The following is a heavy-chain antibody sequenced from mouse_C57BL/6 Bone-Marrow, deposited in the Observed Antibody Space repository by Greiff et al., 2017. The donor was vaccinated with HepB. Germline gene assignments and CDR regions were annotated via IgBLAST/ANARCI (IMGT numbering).Heavy chain of an antibody. CDR3: TRKGVTTVVDYYAMDY. CDR2: IDPETGGT. Sequence: VQLQQSGAELVRPGASVTLSCKASGYTFTDYEMHWVKQTPVHGLEWIGAIDPETGGTAYNQKFKGKAILTADKSSSTAYMELRSLTSEDSAVEYCTRKGVTTVVDYYAMDYWGQGTSVTVSS. V-gene: IGHV1-15*01. CDR1: GYTFTDYE. J-gene: IGHJ4*01. D-gene: IGHD1-1*01.